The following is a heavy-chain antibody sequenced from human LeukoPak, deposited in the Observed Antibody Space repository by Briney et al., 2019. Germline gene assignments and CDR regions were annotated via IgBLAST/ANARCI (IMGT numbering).Heavy chain of an antibody. CDR2: IYYSGST. D-gene: IGHD4-17*01. J-gene: IGHJ4*02. CDR3: ARAGDYVGIDY. CDR1: GGSISSGGYS. Sequence: SQTLSLTCAVSGGSISSGGYSWSWIRQPPGKGLEWIGYIYYSGSTYYNPSLKSRVTISVDTSKNQFSLKLSSVTAADTAVYYCARAGDYVGIDYWGQGTLVTVSS. V-gene: IGHV4-30-4*07.